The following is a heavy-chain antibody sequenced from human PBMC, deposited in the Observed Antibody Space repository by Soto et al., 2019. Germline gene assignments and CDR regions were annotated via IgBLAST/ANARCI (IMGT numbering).Heavy chain of an antibody. CDR2: IHYTGST. Sequence: SETLSLTCSVSGDSISSSGFYWSWIRQHPGKALEWIGYIHYTGSTSYNPSLKSRLAISLDASKNQFSLSLSSVTSADTAVYYCARDHRSLGDYYGIDVWGQGTTVTVSS. CDR1: GDSISSSGFY. D-gene: IGHD3-10*01. CDR3: ARDHRSLGDYYGIDV. J-gene: IGHJ6*02. V-gene: IGHV4-31*03.